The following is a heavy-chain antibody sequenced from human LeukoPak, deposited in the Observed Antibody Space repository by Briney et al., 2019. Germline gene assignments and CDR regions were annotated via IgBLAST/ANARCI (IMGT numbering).Heavy chain of an antibody. D-gene: IGHD3-22*01. CDR1: GFTFTNYS. J-gene: IGHJ4*02. V-gene: IGHV3-48*04. Sequence: GGSLRLSCAASGFTFTNYSMNWVRQAPGKGLEWVSYISRSSTTIYYADSVKGRFTVSRDNAQNSLYLQMNSLRAEDTAVYYCAKDWGGSGYSSFDYWGQGALVTVSS. CDR2: ISRSSTTI. CDR3: AKDWGGSGYSSFDY.